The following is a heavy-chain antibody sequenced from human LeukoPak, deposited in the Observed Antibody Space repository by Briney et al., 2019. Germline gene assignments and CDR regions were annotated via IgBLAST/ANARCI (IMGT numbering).Heavy chain of an antibody. V-gene: IGHV3-48*01. D-gene: IGHD6-6*01. Sequence: GGSLRLSCAASGFTFSSYAMSWVRQAPGKGLEWVSYISSSSGNIYYADSVKGRFTISRDNVKNSLYLQMNSLRAEDTAVYYCARGRDSSSSYPGYWGQGTLVTVSS. CDR1: GFTFSSYA. CDR2: ISSSSGNI. J-gene: IGHJ4*02. CDR3: ARGRDSSSSYPGY.